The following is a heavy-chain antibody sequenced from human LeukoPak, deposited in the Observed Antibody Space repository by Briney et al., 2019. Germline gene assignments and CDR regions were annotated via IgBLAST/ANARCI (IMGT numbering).Heavy chain of an antibody. D-gene: IGHD5-24*01. V-gene: IGHV3-66*01. CDR1: GFTVSNNF. J-gene: IGHJ4*02. CDR2: IYSGGNT. CDR3: ARRIQGMAPYYFDY. Sequence: GGSLRLSCAASGFTVSNNFMTWVRQAPGKGPECVSVIYSGGNTYYADSVKGRFTISRDNSKNTLYLQMNSLRAEDTAVYYCARRIQGMAPYYFDYWGQGTLVTVSS.